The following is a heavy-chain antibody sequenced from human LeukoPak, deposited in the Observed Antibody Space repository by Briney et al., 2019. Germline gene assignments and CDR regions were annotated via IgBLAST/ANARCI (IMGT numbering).Heavy chain of an antibody. V-gene: IGHV3-64*01. J-gene: IGHJ5*02. D-gene: IGHD6-13*01. Sequence: GGSLRLSCAASGSTFSNYPMHWVRQAPGKGLEYVSGISSDGVGTYYAYSVKGRFSISRDNSKNTLYLQLGSLRVEDMAEYYCARDVFAAYSTHHKFDPWGQGTLVTVSS. CDR2: ISSDGVGT. CDR3: ARDVFAAYSTHHKFDP. CDR1: GSTFSNYP.